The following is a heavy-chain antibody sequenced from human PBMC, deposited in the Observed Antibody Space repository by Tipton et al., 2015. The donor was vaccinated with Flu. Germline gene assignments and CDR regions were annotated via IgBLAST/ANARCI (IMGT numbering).Heavy chain of an antibody. CDR1: GGSISSYY. J-gene: IGHJ5*02. CDR2: IYYSGST. V-gene: IGHV4-59*01. CDR3: ASGENDGAASSWFDP. Sequence: LRLSCTVSGGSISSYYWSWIRQPPGKGLEWIGYIYYSGSTNYNPSLKSRVTISVDTSKNQFSLKLSSVTAADTAVYYCASGENDGAASSWFDPWGQGTLVTVSS. D-gene: IGHD6-13*01.